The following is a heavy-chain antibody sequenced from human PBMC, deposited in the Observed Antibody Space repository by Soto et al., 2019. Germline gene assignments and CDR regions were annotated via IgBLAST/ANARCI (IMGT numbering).Heavy chain of an antibody. D-gene: IGHD2-15*01. CDR1: GDSISGYY. V-gene: IGHV4-59*01. Sequence: SETLSLTCTVSGDSISGYYWSWIRQPPGKGLQWIGYIYYTGNINYKPSLKGRVTMSVDTSKNQFSLQVSSVTAADTAVYFCAKYRRTDAEGYTFDYWGQGALVTVSS. J-gene: IGHJ4*02. CDR3: AKYRRTDAEGYTFDY. CDR2: IYYTGNI.